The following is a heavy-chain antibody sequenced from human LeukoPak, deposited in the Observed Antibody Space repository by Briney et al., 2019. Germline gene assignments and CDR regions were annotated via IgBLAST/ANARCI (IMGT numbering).Heavy chain of an antibody. V-gene: IGHV1-69*04. CDR3: ARESSPLTKVMTTFHAFDI. CDR1: GGTFSNYG. CDR2: IIPILGAP. D-gene: IGHD3-16*01. Sequence: SVKVSCKASGGTFSNYGINWVRQAPGQGLEWMGRIIPILGAPNYAQKFQGRVTITADKATSTAYMELSSLRSEDTAVYYCARESSPLTKVMTTFHAFDIWGQGQCSPSLQ. J-gene: IGHJ3*02.